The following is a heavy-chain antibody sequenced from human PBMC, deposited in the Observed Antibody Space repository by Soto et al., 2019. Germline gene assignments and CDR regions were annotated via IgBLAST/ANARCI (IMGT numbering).Heavy chain of an antibody. D-gene: IGHD6-19*01. CDR2: ISAYNGNT. CDR1: GYTFTSYG. J-gene: IGHJ4*02. Sequence: QVQLVQSGAEVKKPGASVKVSCKASGYTFTSYGISWVRQAPGQGLQWMGWISAYNGNTNYAQKLQGRVTMTTDSSTSTAYMELRSRRSDETAVYYCVRDLAVGLVDYWGQGTLVTVSS. CDR3: VRDLAVGLVDY. V-gene: IGHV1-18*01.